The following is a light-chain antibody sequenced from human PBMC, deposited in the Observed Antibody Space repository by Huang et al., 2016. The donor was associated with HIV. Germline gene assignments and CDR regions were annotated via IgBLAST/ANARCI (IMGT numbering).Light chain of an antibody. CDR1: QSVSNNY. J-gene: IGKJ5*01. CDR2: GAS. V-gene: IGKV3-20*01. Sequence: EIVLTQSPGTLSLSPGESASLSCRASQSVSNNYLAWYQQKPGQAPSLLIYGASSGATGIPDRFSGSGSGTDFTLTISRLEPEDFAVYYCQQYGGSPIAFGQGTRLEIK. CDR3: QQYGGSPIA.